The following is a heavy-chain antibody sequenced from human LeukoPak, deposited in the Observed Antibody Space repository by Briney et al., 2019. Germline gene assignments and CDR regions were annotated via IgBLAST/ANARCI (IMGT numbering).Heavy chain of an antibody. D-gene: IGHD3-10*01. CDR3: ARGRITMVRGRAYYYYYMDV. CDR2: INPNSGGT. CDR1: GYTFTGYY. Sequence: ASVKVSCKASGYTFTGYYMHWVRQAPGQGLEWMGWINPNSGGTNYAQKFQGRVTMTRDTSISTAYMELSRLRSDDTAVYYCARGRITMVRGRAYYYYYMDVWGKGTTVTVSS. V-gene: IGHV1-2*02. J-gene: IGHJ6*03.